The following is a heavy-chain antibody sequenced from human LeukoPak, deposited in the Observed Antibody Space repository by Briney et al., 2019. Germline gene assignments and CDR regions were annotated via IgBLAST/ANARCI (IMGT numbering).Heavy chain of an antibody. Sequence: SETLSLTCTVSGGSINTYYWSWIRQPPGKGLEWIGYVYYSGSTNSNPSLKSRVTLSVDTSKNQFSLKLSSVTAADTAVYYCARGDYSRGYYYYFDYWGQGTLITVSS. D-gene: IGHD3-22*01. J-gene: IGHJ4*02. V-gene: IGHV4-59*01. CDR1: GGSINTYY. CDR3: ARGDYSRGYYYYFDY. CDR2: VYYSGST.